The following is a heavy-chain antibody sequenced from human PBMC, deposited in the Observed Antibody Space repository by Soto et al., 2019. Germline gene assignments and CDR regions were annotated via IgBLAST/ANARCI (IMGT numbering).Heavy chain of an antibody. Sequence: EVQLVESGGGLVKPGGSLRLSCAASGFTFSSYSMNWVRQAPGKGLEWVSSISSSSNYIYYADSVKGRFTISRDNAKNSQYLQMNSLRAEDTAVYYCATNRVGNNLYYMDVWGQGTTVTVSS. CDR2: ISSSSNYI. V-gene: IGHV3-21*01. D-gene: IGHD1-1*01. CDR3: ATNRVGNNLYYMDV. J-gene: IGHJ6*03. CDR1: GFTFSSYS.